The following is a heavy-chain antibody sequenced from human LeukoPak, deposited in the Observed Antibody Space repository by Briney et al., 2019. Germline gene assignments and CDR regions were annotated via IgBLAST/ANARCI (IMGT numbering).Heavy chain of an antibody. CDR2: INPNSGGT. V-gene: IGHV1-2*02. J-gene: IGHJ4*02. CDR3: AKLGFCSDSSCYPDDY. CDR1: GDTFTGYY. Sequence: ASVTVSCKASGDTFTGYYMHWVRQAPGQGREWMGWINPNSGGTNYAQKFQGRVTITRAPSVSTAHMELTRLRFDATAVYHCAKLGFCSDSSCYPDDYWGQGTLVTVSS. D-gene: IGHD2-15*01.